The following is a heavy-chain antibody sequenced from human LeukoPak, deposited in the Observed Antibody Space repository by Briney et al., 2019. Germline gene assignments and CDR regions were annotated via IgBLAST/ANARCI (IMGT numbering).Heavy chain of an antibody. V-gene: IGHV4-61*05. CDR1: GGSISSSSYY. D-gene: IGHD4-23*01. Sequence: PETLSLTCTVSGGSISSSSYYWGWIRQPPGKGLEWIGYIYYSGSTNYNPSLKSRVTISVDTSKNQFSLKLSSVTAADTAVYYCARVRWEAYFDYWGQGTLVTVSS. J-gene: IGHJ4*02. CDR3: ARVRWEAYFDY. CDR2: IYYSGST.